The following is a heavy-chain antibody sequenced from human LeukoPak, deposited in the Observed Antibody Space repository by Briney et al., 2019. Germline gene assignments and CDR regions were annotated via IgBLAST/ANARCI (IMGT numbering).Heavy chain of an antibody. D-gene: IGHD3-22*01. Sequence: PGGSLRLSCAASGFTFSSYAMHWVRQAPGKGLEWVAVISYDGSNKYHADSVKGRFTISRDNSKNTLYLQMNSLRAEDTAVYYCARDRNIRSGYYFLDVWGQGTTVTVSS. CDR3: ARDRNIRSGYYFLDV. CDR1: GFTFSSYA. V-gene: IGHV3-30-3*01. J-gene: IGHJ6*02. CDR2: ISYDGSNK.